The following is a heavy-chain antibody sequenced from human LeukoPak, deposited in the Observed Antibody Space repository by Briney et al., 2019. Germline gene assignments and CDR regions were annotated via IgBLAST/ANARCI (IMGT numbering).Heavy chain of an antibody. J-gene: IGHJ4*02. D-gene: IGHD3-3*01. CDR3: ARLSFWSGYYQYYFDY. Sequence: SETLSLTCAVYGGSFSGYYWSWIRQPPGKGLEWIGEINHSGSTNYNPSLKSRVTISVDTSKNQFSLKLSSVTAADTAVYYCARLSFWSGYYQYYFDYWGQGTLATVSS. V-gene: IGHV4-34*01. CDR1: GGSFSGYY. CDR2: INHSGST.